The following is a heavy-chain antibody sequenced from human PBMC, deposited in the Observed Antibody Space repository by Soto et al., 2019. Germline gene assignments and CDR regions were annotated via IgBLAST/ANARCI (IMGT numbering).Heavy chain of an antibody. V-gene: IGHV1-69*08. Sequence: QVQLVQSGAELMKPGSSVKVSCRASGDTFSSYTVNWVRQAPGRGLEWMGRSIPVLGTTDYAQKFKGRVTITADKSRNIVYMELNSLRSEDTAVYYCARRRYCGYDCYHKHYYGMDVWGQGTTVTVAS. CDR3: ARRRYCGYDCYHKHYYGMDV. CDR1: GDTFSSYT. CDR2: SIPVLGTT. D-gene: IGHD2-21*02. J-gene: IGHJ6*02.